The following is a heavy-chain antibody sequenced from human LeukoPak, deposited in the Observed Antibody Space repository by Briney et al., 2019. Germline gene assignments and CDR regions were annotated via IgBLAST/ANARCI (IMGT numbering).Heavy chain of an antibody. CDR3: AKDRYCGTTSCSGSFDS. D-gene: IGHD2-2*01. CDR1: GFTLSSYA. V-gene: IGHV3-23*01. Sequence: GGSLRLSCAASGFTLSSYAMSWVRQAPGKGLEWVSGVSISGGSTYYADSVKGRFTISRDNSKNTLYLQMNSLRAEDTAVYYCAKDRYCGTTSCSGSFDSWGRGTLVSVSS. CDR2: VSISGGST. J-gene: IGHJ4*02.